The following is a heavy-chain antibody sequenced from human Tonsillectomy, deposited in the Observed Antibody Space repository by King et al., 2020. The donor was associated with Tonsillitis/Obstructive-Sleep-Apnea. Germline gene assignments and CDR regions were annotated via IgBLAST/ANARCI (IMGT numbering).Heavy chain of an antibody. CDR2: ISGSGGST. V-gene: IGHV3-23*04. J-gene: IGHJ4*02. Sequence: VQLVESGGGLVQPGGSLRLSCAASGFTFSSYAMSWVRQAPGKGLEWVSAISGSGGSTYYADSVKGRFTISRDNSKNTLYLQMNSLRAEDTAVYYCANGRAFWSVYYSDVDYWGQGTLVTVSS. CDR1: GFTFSSYA. CDR3: ANGRAFWSVYYSDVDY. D-gene: IGHD3-3*01.